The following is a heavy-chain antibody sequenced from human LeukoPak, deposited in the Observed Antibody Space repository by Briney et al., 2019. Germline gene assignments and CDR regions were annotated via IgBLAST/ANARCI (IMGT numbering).Heavy chain of an antibody. CDR2: INPNSGGT. V-gene: IGHV1-2*02. Sequence: GASVKVSCKASGYTFTGYYMHWVRQAPEQGLEWMGWINPNSGGTNYAQKFQGRVTMTRDTSISTAYMELSRLRSDDTAVYYCARAPPSITGTTTYFDSWGQGTLVTVSS. D-gene: IGHD1-7*01. J-gene: IGHJ4*02. CDR1: GYTFTGYY. CDR3: ARAPPSITGTTTYFDS.